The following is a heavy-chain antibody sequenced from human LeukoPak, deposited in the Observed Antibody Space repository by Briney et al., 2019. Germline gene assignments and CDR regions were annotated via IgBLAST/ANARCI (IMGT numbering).Heavy chain of an antibody. CDR3: VKDAVHPGEDYFNP. D-gene: IGHD7-27*01. CDR2: FYYTGLT. Sequence: SETLSLTCTVSGGSISGYYRSWIRQTPGGRLEWIGYFYYTGLTRSNPSLKSRVTISGDTSKNQFSLSLTSLTAADTAIYYCVKDAVHPGEDYFNPWGPGILVTVSS. CDR1: GGSISGYY. J-gene: IGHJ5*02. V-gene: IGHV4-59*01.